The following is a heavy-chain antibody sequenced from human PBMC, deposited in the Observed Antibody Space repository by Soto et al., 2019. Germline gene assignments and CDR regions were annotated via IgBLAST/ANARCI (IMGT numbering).Heavy chain of an antibody. CDR1: STYISSFY. V-gene: IGHV4-59*01. D-gene: IGHD3-22*01. CDR3: ARGNYYDSSDFYFGMGTYFFDY. Sequence: EPLSLTRTISSTYISSFYRSWIWESTGKGLEWIGHIYHSGSINYNPSLKSRVTISVDTSKSQFSLKLSSVTAADTAVYFCARGNYYDSSDFYFGMGTYFFDYWGQGTLVT. J-gene: IGHJ4*01. CDR2: IYHSGSI.